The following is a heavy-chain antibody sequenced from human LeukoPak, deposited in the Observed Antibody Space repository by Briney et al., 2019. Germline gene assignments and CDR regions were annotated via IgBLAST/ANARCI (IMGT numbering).Heavy chain of an antibody. CDR1: GYAFTSYG. Sequence: ASVKVSCKASGYAFTSYGISWVRQAPGQGLEWMGWIRAYNGNTNYAQKLQGRVTMTTDTSTSTAYMELRSLRSDDTAVYYCGSLKRNYDFWSGYYPMPHYYYMDVWGKGTTVTVSS. J-gene: IGHJ6*03. CDR2: IRAYNGNT. V-gene: IGHV1-18*01. CDR3: GSLKRNYDFWSGYYPMPHYYYMDV. D-gene: IGHD3-3*01.